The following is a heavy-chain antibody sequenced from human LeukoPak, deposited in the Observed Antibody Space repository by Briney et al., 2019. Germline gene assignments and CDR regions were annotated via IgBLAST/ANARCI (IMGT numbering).Heavy chain of an antibody. D-gene: IGHD3-16*01. J-gene: IGHJ4*02. CDR1: GFTFTNSS. Sequence: GGSLRLSCVASGFTFTNSSMKWVRQAPGKRLEWVASINQDGSETFFEDSVRGRFTISRDNAKKSVHLQMNSLRVEDTGVYYCARDARGGTYGLEWGQGTLVTVSS. CDR2: INQDGSET. V-gene: IGHV3-7*01. CDR3: ARDARGGTYGLE.